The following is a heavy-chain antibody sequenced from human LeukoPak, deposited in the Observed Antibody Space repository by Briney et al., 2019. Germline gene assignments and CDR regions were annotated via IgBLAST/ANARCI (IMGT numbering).Heavy chain of an antibody. D-gene: IGHD3-3*01. CDR1: GFTFSSYA. V-gene: IGHV3-21*01. Sequence: GGSLRLSCAASGFTFSSYAMTWVRQAPGKGLEWVSSISSSSSYIYYADSVKGRFTISRDNAKNSLYLQMNSLRAEDTAVYYCAREIILRFLEWPQRTHGAYYMDVWGKGTTVTVSS. J-gene: IGHJ6*03. CDR2: ISSSSSYI. CDR3: AREIILRFLEWPQRTHGAYYMDV.